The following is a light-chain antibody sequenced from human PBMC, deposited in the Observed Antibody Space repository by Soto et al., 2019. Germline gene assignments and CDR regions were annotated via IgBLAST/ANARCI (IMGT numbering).Light chain of an antibody. Sequence: QAVVTQPPSASGTPGQMVTISCSGSNSNIGSNTVNWYQQLPGTAPKLLIYSNNQRPSGVPDRFSGSKSGTSASLAISGLQSEDEADYYCAAWDDNLNGPHWVFGGGTQLTVL. CDR1: NSNIGSNT. J-gene: IGLJ3*02. V-gene: IGLV1-44*01. CDR2: SNN. CDR3: AAWDDNLNGPHWV.